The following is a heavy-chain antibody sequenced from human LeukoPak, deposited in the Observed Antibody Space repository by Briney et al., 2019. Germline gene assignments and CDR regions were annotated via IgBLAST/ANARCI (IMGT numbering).Heavy chain of an antibody. Sequence: GGSLRLSCAVSGFTFSSFWMSWVRHPPGKVLECLDNMNQDGREKYYVDSVKGPFTSYRDNAKNSLYLQMNSLRAEDTAVYCGARPQLYNSGTSYTGYWGQGALVTVSS. CDR1: GFTFSSFW. V-gene: IGHV3-7*01. CDR3: ARPQLYNSGTSYTGY. J-gene: IGHJ4*02. D-gene: IGHD3-10*01. CDR2: MNQDGREK.